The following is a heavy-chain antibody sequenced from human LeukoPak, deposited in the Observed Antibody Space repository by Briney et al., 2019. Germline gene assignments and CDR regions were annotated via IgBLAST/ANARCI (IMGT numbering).Heavy chain of an antibody. J-gene: IGHJ4*02. CDR1: GFTFSSYW. D-gene: IGHD1-26*01. CDR3: ARVSTYSATDY. CDR2: ISSDGSST. Sequence: PGGSLRLSCAASGFTFSSYWMHWVRQGPGKGLVWVSRISSDGSSTSYADSVKGRFTISRDNAKNTLYLQMNSLRAEDTAVYYCARVSTYSATDYWGQGTLVTVSS. V-gene: IGHV3-74*01.